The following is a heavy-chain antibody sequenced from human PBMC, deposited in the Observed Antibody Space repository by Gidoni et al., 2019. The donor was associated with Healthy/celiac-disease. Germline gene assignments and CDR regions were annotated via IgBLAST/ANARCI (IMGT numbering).Heavy chain of an antibody. V-gene: IGHV3-30-3*01. CDR3: ARDRRIAAAGPFDY. Sequence: QVQLVASGGGVVQPGRSLRISCAASGFTFSSYAMHWVRQAPGKGLEWVAVISYDGSNKYYADSVKGRFTISRDNSKNTLYLQMNSLRAEDTAVYYCARDRRIAAAGPFDYWGQGTLVTVSS. CDR2: ISYDGSNK. D-gene: IGHD6-13*01. CDR1: GFTFSSYA. J-gene: IGHJ4*02.